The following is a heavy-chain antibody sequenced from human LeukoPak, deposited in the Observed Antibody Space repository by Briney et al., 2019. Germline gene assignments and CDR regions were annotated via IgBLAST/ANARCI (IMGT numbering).Heavy chain of an antibody. CDR2: IKQDGSEK. CDR1: GGSISSYY. D-gene: IGHD1-26*01. Sequence: PSETLSLTCTVSGGSISSYYWSWIRQPPGKGLEWVANIKQDGSEKYYVDSVKGRFTISRDNAKNSLYLQMNSLRAEDTAVYYCARVRGSSGSYEYYHYMDVWGKGTTVTISS. CDR3: ARVRGSSGSYEYYHYMDV. V-gene: IGHV3-7*01. J-gene: IGHJ6*03.